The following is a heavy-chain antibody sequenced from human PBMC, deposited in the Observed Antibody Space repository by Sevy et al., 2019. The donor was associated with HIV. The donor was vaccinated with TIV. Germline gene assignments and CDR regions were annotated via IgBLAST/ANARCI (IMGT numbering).Heavy chain of an antibody. D-gene: IGHD4-4*01. V-gene: IGHV3-30*02. CDR3: AKGVTVTVSTTQRDYYYYMDV. J-gene: IGHJ6*03. Sequence: DSVKGRFTISRDNSKNTLYLQMNSLRPDDTAVYYCAKGVTVTVSTTQRDYYYYMDVWGKGTTVTVSS.